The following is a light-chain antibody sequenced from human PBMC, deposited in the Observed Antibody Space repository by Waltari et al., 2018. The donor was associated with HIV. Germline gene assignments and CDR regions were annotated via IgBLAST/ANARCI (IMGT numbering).Light chain of an antibody. J-gene: IGLJ2*01. CDR1: SSDIGAYNY. CDR3: SSYTRGTTPVV. V-gene: IGLV2-14*01. Sequence: QSALTQPASVSGSPGQSITISCSGTSSDIGAYNYVSWYQKYPGKAPNLMIYEVSYRPSGVSSRFSASKSGNMASLTISGLQAEDEAHYYCSSYTRGTTPVVFGGGTKLTVL. CDR2: EVS.